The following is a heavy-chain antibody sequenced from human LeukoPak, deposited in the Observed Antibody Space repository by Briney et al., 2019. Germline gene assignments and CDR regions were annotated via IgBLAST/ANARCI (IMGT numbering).Heavy chain of an antibody. CDR2: ISAYNGNT. V-gene: IGHV1-18*01. CDR3: ARDGWPVSAPTDY. Sequence: ASVKVSCKASGYTFTSNGISWVRQAPGQGHEWKGWISAYNGNTNYAQKLQGRATMTTDTSTSTAYMELRSLRSDDTAVYYCARDGWPVSAPTDYWGQGTLVTVSS. CDR1: GYTFTSNG. D-gene: IGHD5-24*01. J-gene: IGHJ4*02.